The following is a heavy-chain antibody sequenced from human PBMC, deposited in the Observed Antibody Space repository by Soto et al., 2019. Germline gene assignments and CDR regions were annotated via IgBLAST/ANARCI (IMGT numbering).Heavy chain of an antibody. CDR2: IKQDGSEK. Sequence: PGGSLRLSCAASGLTFSNAWMNWVRQAPGKGLEWVANIKQDGSEKYYVDSVKGRFTISRDNAKNSLYLQMNSLRAEDTAVYYCARDPSIVLVPAATYYYYYYGMDVWGQGTTVTVSS. V-gene: IGHV3-7*01. CDR1: GLTFSNAW. J-gene: IGHJ6*02. D-gene: IGHD2-2*01. CDR3: ARDPSIVLVPAATYYYYYYGMDV.